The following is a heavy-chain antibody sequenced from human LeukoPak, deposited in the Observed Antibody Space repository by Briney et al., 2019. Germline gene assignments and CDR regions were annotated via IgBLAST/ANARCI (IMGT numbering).Heavy chain of an antibody. J-gene: IGHJ4*02. CDR3: AKDTNPEPRDYYGSGSYRSLDY. Sequence: GGSLRLSCAASGFTFSSYAMHWVRQAPGKGLEWVAVISYDGSNKYYADSVKGRFTISRDNSKNTLYLQMNSLRAEDTAVYYCAKDTNPEPRDYYGSGSYRSLDYWGQGTLVTVSS. CDR1: GFTFSSYA. CDR2: ISYDGSNK. D-gene: IGHD3-10*01. V-gene: IGHV3-30-3*01.